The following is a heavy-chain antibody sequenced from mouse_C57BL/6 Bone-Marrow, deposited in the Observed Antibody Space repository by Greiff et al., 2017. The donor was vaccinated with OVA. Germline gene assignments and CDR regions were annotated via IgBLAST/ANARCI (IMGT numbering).Heavy chain of an antibody. J-gene: IGHJ4*01. CDR3: ARGNYGRGYVMDY. CDR2: ISGGGGNT. V-gene: IGHV5-9*01. Sequence: EVKLVESGGGLVKPGGSLKLSCAASGFTFSSYTMSWVRQTPEKRLEWVATISGGGGNTYYPDSVKGRFTISRDNAKNTLYLQMSSLRSADTALYYCARGNYGRGYVMDYWGQGTSVTVS. D-gene: IGHD1-1*01. CDR1: GFTFSSYT.